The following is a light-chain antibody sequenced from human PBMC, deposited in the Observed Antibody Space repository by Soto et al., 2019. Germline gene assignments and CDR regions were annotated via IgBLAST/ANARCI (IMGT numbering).Light chain of an antibody. CDR2: EVS. V-gene: IGLV2-14*02. J-gene: IGLJ2*01. CDR1: SSDVGTYNL. Sequence: QSALTQPASVSGSPGQSITISCTGTSSDVGTYNLVSWYQQHPGKAPKLMIYEVSYRPSGVSNRFSGSKSGNTASLTISGLQAEDEADYYCSSYRSGSTFGVAFGGGTKLTVL. CDR3: SSYRSGSTFGVA.